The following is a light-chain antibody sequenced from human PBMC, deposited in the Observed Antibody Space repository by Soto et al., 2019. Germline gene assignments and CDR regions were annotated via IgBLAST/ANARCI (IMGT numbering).Light chain of an antibody. CDR2: DAS. V-gene: IGKV3-11*01. Sequence: EIVLTQSPATLSLSPGERATLSCRASQSVSSYLAWYQQKPGQAPRLLIYDASNRATGIPARFSGSGSGTDSTLTISRLEPEDFAVYYCQQGSFGGGTKVEIK. J-gene: IGKJ4*01. CDR1: QSVSSY. CDR3: QQGS.